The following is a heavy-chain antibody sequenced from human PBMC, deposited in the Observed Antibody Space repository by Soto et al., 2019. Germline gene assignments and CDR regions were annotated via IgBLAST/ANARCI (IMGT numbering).Heavy chain of an antibody. Sequence: ASVKVSCKASGYTFTGYYMHWVRQAPGQGLEWMGWINPNSGGTNYAQKFKGWVTMTRDTSISTAYMELSRLRSDDTAVYYCARDQMGSSWLYGMDVWGQGTTVTVSS. CDR1: GYTFTGYY. J-gene: IGHJ6*02. CDR3: ARDQMGSSWLYGMDV. V-gene: IGHV1-2*04. CDR2: INPNSGGT. D-gene: IGHD6-13*01.